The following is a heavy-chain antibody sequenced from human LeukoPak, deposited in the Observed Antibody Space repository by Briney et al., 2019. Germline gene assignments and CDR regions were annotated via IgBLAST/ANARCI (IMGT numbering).Heavy chain of an antibody. CDR3: ARIYCSSTSCYCFDY. CDR1: VYTFTGYY. J-gene: IGHJ4*02. V-gene: IGHV1-2*02. Sequence: ASVNVSCKASVYTFTGYYMHWVRQAPGQGLEWMGWINVNSGGTNYAQKFQGRVTMTRDTSISTAYMELSRLRSDDTAVYYCARIYCSSTSCYCFDYWGQGTLVTVSS. D-gene: IGHD2-2*01. CDR2: INVNSGGT.